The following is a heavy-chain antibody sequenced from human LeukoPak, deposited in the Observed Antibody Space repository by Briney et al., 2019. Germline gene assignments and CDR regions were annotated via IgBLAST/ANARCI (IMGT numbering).Heavy chain of an antibody. D-gene: IGHD1-1*01. CDR1: GGSVSSGSYY. V-gene: IGHV4-61*01. Sequence: SETLSLTCTVSGGSVSSGSYYWSWIRQPPGKGLEWIVYIYYSGSTNYNPSLKSRVTISVDTSKNQFSLKLSSVTAADTAVYYCASYNWNDRWFDPWGQGTLVTVSS. CDR3: ASYNWNDRWFDP. CDR2: IYYSGST. J-gene: IGHJ5*02.